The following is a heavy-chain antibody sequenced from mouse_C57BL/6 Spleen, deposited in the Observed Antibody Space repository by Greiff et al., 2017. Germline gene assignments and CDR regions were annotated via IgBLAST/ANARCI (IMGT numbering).Heavy chain of an antibody. J-gene: IGHJ2*01. Sequence: QVQLQQPGAELVMPGASVKLSCKASGYTFTSYWMHWVKQRPGQGLAWIGEIDPSDSYTNSNQKFKGKSTLTVDKSSSTAYMQLSSLTSEDSAVYYCARTTVVARLDYWGQGTTLTVSS. D-gene: IGHD1-1*01. CDR2: IDPSDSYT. V-gene: IGHV1-69*01. CDR3: ARTTVVARLDY. CDR1: GYTFTSYW.